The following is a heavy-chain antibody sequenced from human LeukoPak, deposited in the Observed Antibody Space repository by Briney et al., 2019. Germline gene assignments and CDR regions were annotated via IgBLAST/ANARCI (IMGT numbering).Heavy chain of an antibody. CDR2: IGGSSGST. J-gene: IGHJ4*02. D-gene: IGHD3-10*01. CDR3: AKDRPNVLLWFAEYLFDY. V-gene: IGHV3-23*01. CDR1: GFTFTSYA. Sequence: GGSLSVFCAASGFTFTSYAMSWVRQAPGKGLEGVSAIGGSSGSTYYADSVKGRFTIFRDNSKNTLYLQMNRLRAEDTAVYYCAKDRPNVLLWFAEYLFDYWGQGTLVTVSS.